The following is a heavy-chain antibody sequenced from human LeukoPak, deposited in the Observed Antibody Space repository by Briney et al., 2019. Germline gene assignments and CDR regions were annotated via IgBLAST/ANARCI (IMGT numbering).Heavy chain of an antibody. J-gene: IGHJ6*02. CDR3: ARVYFDWLYGMDV. D-gene: IGHD3-9*01. Sequence: PGRSLRLSCAASGFTFSSYSMNWVRQAPGKGLEWVSYISSSSSTIYYADSVKGRFTISRDNAKNSLYLQMNSLRAEDTAVYYCARVYFDWLYGMDVWGQGTTVTVSS. CDR1: GFTFSSYS. V-gene: IGHV3-48*01. CDR2: ISSSSSTI.